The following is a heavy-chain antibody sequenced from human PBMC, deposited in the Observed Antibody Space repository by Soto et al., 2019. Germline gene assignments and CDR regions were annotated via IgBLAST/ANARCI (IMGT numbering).Heavy chain of an antibody. D-gene: IGHD2-15*01. CDR2: ISYDGTNK. V-gene: IGHV3-30*18. J-gene: IGHJ4*02. Sequence: PGGSLRLSCAASGFTFSNFGMHWVRQAPGEGLEWVAVISYDGTNKYYADSVKGRFTISRDNSKNTLFLQMNSLRPVDTAVYYWAKDGGFCNGGSCYSEDFWGQGTLVTVSS. CDR3: AKDGGFCNGGSCYSEDF. CDR1: GFTFSNFG.